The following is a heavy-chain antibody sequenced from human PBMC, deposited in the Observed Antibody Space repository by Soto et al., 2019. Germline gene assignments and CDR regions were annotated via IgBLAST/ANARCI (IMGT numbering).Heavy chain of an antibody. V-gene: IGHV3-23*01. CDR2: ISGSGGST. J-gene: IGHJ6*02. CDR1: GFTFSSCA. CDR3: RYFDWFLNGDYYYYGMDV. Sequence: PGGSRSLSCAASGFTFSSCAMSWVRPAPGKGLEWVSAISGSGGSTYYADSVKGRFTISRDNSKNTLYLQMNSLRAEDTAVYYSRYFDWFLNGDYYYYGMDVWGQGTTVTVAS. D-gene: IGHD3-9*01.